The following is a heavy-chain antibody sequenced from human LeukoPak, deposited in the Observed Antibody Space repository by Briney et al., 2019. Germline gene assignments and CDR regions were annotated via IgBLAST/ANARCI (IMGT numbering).Heavy chain of an antibody. Sequence: KASETLSLTCTVSGGSISSSGYYWGWIRQPPGKGLEWIGNIYYSGSTYYNPSLKSRVTISLDTSKNQFSLKLSSVTAADTAVYYCARGTVGYCSGGSCQGWFDPWGQGTLVTVSS. J-gene: IGHJ5*02. CDR2: IYYSGST. V-gene: IGHV4-39*07. CDR1: GGSISSSGYY. D-gene: IGHD2-15*01. CDR3: ARGTVGYCSGGSCQGWFDP.